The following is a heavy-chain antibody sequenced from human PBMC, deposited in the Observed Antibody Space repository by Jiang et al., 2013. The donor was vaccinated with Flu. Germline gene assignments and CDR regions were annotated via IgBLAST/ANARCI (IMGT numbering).Heavy chain of an antibody. V-gene: IGHV3-33*01. Sequence: RSLRLSCAASGFTFSSYGMHWVRQAPGKGLEWVAVIWYDGSNKYYADSVKGRFTISRDNSKNTLYLQMNSLRAEDTAVYYCARGMGAVAGTGFDYWGQGTLVTVSS. CDR1: GFTFSSYG. J-gene: IGHJ4*02. CDR2: IWYDGSNK. CDR3: ARGMGAVAGTGFDY. D-gene: IGHD6-19*01.